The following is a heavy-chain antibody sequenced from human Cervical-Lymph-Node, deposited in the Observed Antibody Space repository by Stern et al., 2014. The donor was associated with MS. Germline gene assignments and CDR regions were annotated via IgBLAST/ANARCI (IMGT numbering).Heavy chain of an antibody. CDR3: ARTRTSRGWFDF. J-gene: IGHJ5*01. CDR2: IAWDDDK. CDR1: GFSLSDSGMC. D-gene: IGHD3-10*01. V-gene: IGHV2-70*01. Sequence: QVTLKESGPALVKPTQTLTLTCTFSGFSLSDSGMCVSWIRPPPGKALEWLAFIAWDDDKYYSTSLKTRLTISKDTSKNQVVLRMTNMDPVDTATYYCARTRTSRGWFDFWGQGTLVTVSS.